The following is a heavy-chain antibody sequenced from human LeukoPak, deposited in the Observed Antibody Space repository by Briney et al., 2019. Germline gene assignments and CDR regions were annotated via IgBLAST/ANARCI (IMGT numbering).Heavy chain of an antibody. CDR3: ASGGATTSPGDY. V-gene: IGHV4-34*01. CDR2: INHSGST. Sequence: PSETLSLTCAVYGGSFSGYYWSWIRQPPGKGLEWIGEINHSGSTHYNPSLKSRVTISVDTSKNQFSLKLSSVTAADTAVYYCASGGATTSPGDYWGQGTLVTVSS. D-gene: IGHD1-26*01. CDR1: GGSFSGYY. J-gene: IGHJ4*02.